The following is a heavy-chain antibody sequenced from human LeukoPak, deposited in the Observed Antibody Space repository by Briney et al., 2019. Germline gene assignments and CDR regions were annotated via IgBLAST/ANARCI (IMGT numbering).Heavy chain of an antibody. CDR3: ARDYYDFWSGSYYYYYYMDV. Sequence: SETLSLTCTVSGGSISSGSYYWSWIRQPAGKGLEWIGRIYTSGSTNYNPSLKSRVTISVDTSKNQFSLKLSSVTAADTAVYYCARDYYDFWSGSYYYYYYMDVWGKGTTVTVSS. D-gene: IGHD3-3*01. CDR2: IYTSGST. J-gene: IGHJ6*03. CDR1: GGSISSGSYY. V-gene: IGHV4-61*02.